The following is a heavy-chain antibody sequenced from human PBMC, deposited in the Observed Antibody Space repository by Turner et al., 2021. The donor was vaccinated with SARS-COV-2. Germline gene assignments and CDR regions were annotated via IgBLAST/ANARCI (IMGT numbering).Heavy chain of an antibody. V-gene: IGHV4-59*01. CDR2: IYYRGST. J-gene: IGHJ5*02. CDR1: GASISSYY. D-gene: IGHD3-10*01. CDR3: ARELTNNWFDP. Sequence: QVLLQASVPGLVMPSETLSLTCTVSGASISSYYWAWIRQPPGKRLEWIGYIYYRGSTNYNPSLKSRVTISVDTSKNQFSLKLTSVTAADTAVYFCARELTNNWFDPWGQGTLVTVSS.